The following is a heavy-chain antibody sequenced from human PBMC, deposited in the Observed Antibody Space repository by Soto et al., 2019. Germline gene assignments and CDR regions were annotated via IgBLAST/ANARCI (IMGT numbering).Heavy chain of an antibody. J-gene: IGHJ1*01. CDR3: ARSEGYCSSTSCLRNFEYFQD. Sequence: VPMVESGGGLVQPGGSLRLSCAVSGFTVSSDYMSWVRQAPGKGLEWVSVIYRGGRTYYADPVKGRFTISRDTSKNTLYLQMNSLRAEDTAVYYCARSEGYCSSTSCLRNFEYFQDWGQGTLVTVSS. D-gene: IGHD2-2*01. CDR2: IYRGGRT. CDR1: GFTVSSDY. V-gene: IGHV3-66*01.